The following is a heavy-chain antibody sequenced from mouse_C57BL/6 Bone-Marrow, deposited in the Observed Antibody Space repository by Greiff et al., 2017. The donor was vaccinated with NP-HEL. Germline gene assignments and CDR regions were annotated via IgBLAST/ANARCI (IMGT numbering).Heavy chain of an antibody. V-gene: IGHV1-69*01. J-gene: IGHJ2*01. Sequence: PGQGLEWIGEIDPSDSYTNYNQKFKGKSTLTVDKSSSTAYMQLSSLTSEDSAVYYCARRYGNSFDYWGQGTTLTVSS. CDR2: IDPSDSYT. D-gene: IGHD2-10*02. CDR3: ARRYGNSFDY.